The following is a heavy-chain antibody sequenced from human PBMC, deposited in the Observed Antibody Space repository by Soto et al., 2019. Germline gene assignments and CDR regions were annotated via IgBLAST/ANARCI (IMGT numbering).Heavy chain of an antibody. J-gene: IGHJ4*02. CDR1: GFTFSSYS. D-gene: IGHD1-1*01. V-gene: IGHV3-21*01. CDR2: ISSSSSYI. CDR3: AREELERRGKADY. Sequence: GSLRLSCAASGFTFSSYSMNWVRQAPGKGLEWVSSISSSSSYIYYADSVKGRFTISRDNAKNSLYLQMNSLRAEDTAVYYCAREELERRGKADYWGQGTLVTVSS.